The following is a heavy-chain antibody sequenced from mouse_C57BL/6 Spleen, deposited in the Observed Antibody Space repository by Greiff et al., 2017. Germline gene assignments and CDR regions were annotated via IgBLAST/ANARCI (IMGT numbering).Heavy chain of an antibody. CDR2: IYPRSGNT. CDR1: GYTFTSYG. Sequence: VKLVESGAELARPGASVKLSCKASGYTFTSYGISWVKQRTGQGLEWIGEIYPRSGNTYYNEKIKGKATLTADKSSSTAYMELRSLTSEDSAVYFCARAVTTVPCYAMDYWGQGTSVTVSS. V-gene: IGHV1-81*01. J-gene: IGHJ4*01. CDR3: ARAVTTVPCYAMDY. D-gene: IGHD1-1*01.